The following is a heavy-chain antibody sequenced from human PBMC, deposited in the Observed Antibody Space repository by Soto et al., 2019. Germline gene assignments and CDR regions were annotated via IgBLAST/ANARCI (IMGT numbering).Heavy chain of an antibody. V-gene: IGHV4-31*03. D-gene: IGHD3-10*01. J-gene: IGHJ6*02. CDR2: NYYSGST. Sequence: QVQLQESGPGLVKPSQTLSLTCTVSGGSISSGGYYWSWIRQHPGKGLEWIGYNYYSGSTYYNPPLNRRLTISLDASKNQLSRKMRSVAAAATAVDYCARLYGSGSYLYGMDVWGQGTTVTVSS. CDR1: GGSISSGGYY. CDR3: ARLYGSGSYLYGMDV.